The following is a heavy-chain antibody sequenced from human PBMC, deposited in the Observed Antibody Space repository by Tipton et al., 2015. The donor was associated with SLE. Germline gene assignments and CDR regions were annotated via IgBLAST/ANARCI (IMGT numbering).Heavy chain of an antibody. CDR1: GVSIRSHY. CDR3: ARLVGAYDILPGYYQRYFDN. CDR2: MYNNERT. Sequence: TLSLTCTVSGVSIRSHYWSWIRQSPGKGLEWIGYMYNNERTKYNLSLESRVSMSVETSKNQFSLKLSSVTAADTAVYYCARLVGAYDILPGYYQRYFDNWGQRTLVTVPS. V-gene: IGHV4-59*08. D-gene: IGHD3-9*01. J-gene: IGHJ4*02.